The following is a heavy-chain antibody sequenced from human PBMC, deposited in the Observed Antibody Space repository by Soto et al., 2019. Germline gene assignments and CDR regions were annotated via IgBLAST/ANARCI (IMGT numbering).Heavy chain of an antibody. CDR1: GGTFSSYA. CDR3: ARVACSGGSCYSYYYYYYGMDV. V-gene: IGHV1-69*13. D-gene: IGHD2-15*01. Sequence: GASVKVSCKASGGTFSSYAISWVRQAPGQGLEWMGGIIPIFGTANYAQKLQGRVTITADESTSTAHMELSSLRSEDTAVYYCARVACSGGSCYSYYYYYYGMDVWGQGTTVTVSS. CDR2: IIPIFGTA. J-gene: IGHJ6*02.